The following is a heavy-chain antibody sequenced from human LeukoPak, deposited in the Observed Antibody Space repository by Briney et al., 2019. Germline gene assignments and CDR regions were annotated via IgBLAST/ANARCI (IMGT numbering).Heavy chain of an antibody. CDR2: INPHDGST. CDR1: GYTFTSYY. J-gene: IGHJ4*02. D-gene: IGHD2-15*01. Sequence: ASVKVSCEASGYTFTSYYIHWVRQAPGQGLEWVGAINPHDGSTSYAQKFQGRVAMTRDTSATTVYLELNSLRSDDTAVYHCARDLLAPDYWGQGTLVTVSS. V-gene: IGHV1-46*01. CDR3: ARDLLAPDY.